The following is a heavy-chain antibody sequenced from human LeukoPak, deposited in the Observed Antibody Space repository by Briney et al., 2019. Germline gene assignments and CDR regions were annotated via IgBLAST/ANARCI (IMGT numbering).Heavy chain of an antibody. D-gene: IGHD1-1*01. Sequence: ASVTVSCTASGFVFTSYGFTWVRQAPGQGLEWMGWISANDGKTHYSEKHQGRVTMSTDTVTSTAYMELRSLRSDDTAVYHCARELHVERDDYWGQGTLVTVSS. CDR1: GFVFTSYG. CDR2: ISANDGKT. V-gene: IGHV1-18*01. CDR3: ARELHVERDDY. J-gene: IGHJ4*02.